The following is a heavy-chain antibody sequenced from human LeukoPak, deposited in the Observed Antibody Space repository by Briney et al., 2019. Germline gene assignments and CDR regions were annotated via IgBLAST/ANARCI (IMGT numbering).Heavy chain of an antibody. J-gene: IGHJ4*02. CDR1: GFTFDDYA. CDR2: ISWNSGSI. Sequence: GGSLRLSCAASGFTFDDYAMLWVRQAPGKGLEWVSGISWNSGSIGYADSVKGRFTISRDNAKNSLYLQMNSLRAEDTALYYCAKGRRDYYGSGTFDYWGQGTLVTVSS. CDR3: AKGRRDYYGSGTFDY. D-gene: IGHD3-10*01. V-gene: IGHV3-9*01.